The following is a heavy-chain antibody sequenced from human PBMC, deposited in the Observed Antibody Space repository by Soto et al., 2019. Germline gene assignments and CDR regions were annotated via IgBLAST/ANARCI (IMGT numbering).Heavy chain of an antibody. D-gene: IGHD3-3*01. CDR2: INHSGST. V-gene: IGHV4-34*01. CDR3: PRGYYYHFWSGYYTAYYYGKEV. Sequence: SETLSLSCAVYGGSFSGDYWSWIRQPPGKVLGWSGEINHSGSTNYNPSLKSRVTISVDTSKKQFSLKLSSVTAADTAVYYCPRGYYYHFWSGYYTAYYYGKEVWGQGTTDTVS. CDR1: GGSFSGDY. J-gene: IGHJ6*02.